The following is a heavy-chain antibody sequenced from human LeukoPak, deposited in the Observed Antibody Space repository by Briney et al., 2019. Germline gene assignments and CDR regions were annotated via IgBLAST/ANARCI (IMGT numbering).Heavy chain of an antibody. D-gene: IGHD3-3*01. Sequence: PSETLSLTCAVYGGSFSGYYWSWIRQPPGKGLEWIGEINHSGSTNYNPSLKSRVTISVDTSKNQFSLKLSSVTAADTAVYYCAGALDFWSQGNSYYMDVWGKGTTVTVSS. CDR1: GGSFSGYY. CDR3: AGALDFWSQGNSYYMDV. CDR2: INHSGST. J-gene: IGHJ6*03. V-gene: IGHV4-34*01.